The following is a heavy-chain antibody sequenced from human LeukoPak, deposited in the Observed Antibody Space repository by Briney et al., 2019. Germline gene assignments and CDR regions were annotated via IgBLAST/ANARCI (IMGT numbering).Heavy chain of an antibody. CDR3: ARDGITIFGVVIKAEYFQH. V-gene: IGHV4-34*01. Sequence: SETLSLTCAVYGGSFSGYYWSWIRQPPGKGLEWIGEINHNGSTNYNPSLKSRVTISVDTSKNQFSLKLSSVTAADTAVYYCARDGITIFGVVIKAEYFQHWGQGTLVTVSS. CDR2: INHNGST. J-gene: IGHJ1*01. CDR1: GGSFSGYY. D-gene: IGHD3-3*01.